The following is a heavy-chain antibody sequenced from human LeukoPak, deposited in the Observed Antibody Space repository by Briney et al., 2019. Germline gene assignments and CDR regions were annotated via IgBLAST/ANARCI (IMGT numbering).Heavy chain of an antibody. V-gene: IGHV4-59*12. CDR3: ARWAWGIQLSPFDP. J-gene: IGHJ5*02. Sequence: SETLSLTCTVSGGSISSYYWSWLRQPPGKGLEWIGYIYYSGSTYYNPSLKSRVTISVDTSKNQFSLKLSPVTAADTAVYYCARWAWGIQLSPFDPWGQGSLVTVSS. CDR2: IYYSGST. CDR1: GGSISSYY. D-gene: IGHD5-18*01.